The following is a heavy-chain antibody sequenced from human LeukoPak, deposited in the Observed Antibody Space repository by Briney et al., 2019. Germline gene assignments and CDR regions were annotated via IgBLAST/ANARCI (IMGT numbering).Heavy chain of an antibody. CDR1: GGTFSSYA. J-gene: IGHJ4*02. D-gene: IGHD3-10*01. Sequence: ASVKVSCKASGGTFSSYAISWVRQAPGQGLEWMGWINPNSGGTNYAQKFQGRVTMTRDTSISTAYMELSRLRSDDTAVYYCARTQYVITMVRGGPFDYWGQGTLVTVSS. CDR2: INPNSGGT. CDR3: ARTQYVITMVRGGPFDY. V-gene: IGHV1-2*02.